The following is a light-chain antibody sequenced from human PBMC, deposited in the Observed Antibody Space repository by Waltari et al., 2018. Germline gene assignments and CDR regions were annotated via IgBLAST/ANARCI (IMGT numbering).Light chain of an antibody. Sequence: QSALTQPASMSGSPGQSITISCTGTSRDVGCYNFVSWYQQHPGKAPKLIIYDVKYRPSGVSNRFSGSKSGNTASLTISGLQAEDEADYYCTSYTTRSPLDVFGGDTKVTVL. J-gene: IGLJ6*01. CDR2: DVK. V-gene: IGLV2-14*03. CDR3: TSYTTRSPLDV. CDR1: SRDVGCYNF.